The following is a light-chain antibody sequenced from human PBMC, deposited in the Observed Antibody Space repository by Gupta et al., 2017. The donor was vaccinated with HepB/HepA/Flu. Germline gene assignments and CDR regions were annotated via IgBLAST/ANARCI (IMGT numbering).Light chain of an antibody. CDR3: LHSYGDTLA. CDR1: TGAVTSGHF. J-gene: IGLJ3*02. V-gene: IGLV7-46*01. Sequence: GGTVTLTCGSTTGAVTSGHFPYWLQQKPGQAPRTLIYNTNYRHSWTPARFSGSLFGGKAALTLSGAQPEDEADYYCLHSYGDTLAFGGGTKLTVL. CDR2: NTN.